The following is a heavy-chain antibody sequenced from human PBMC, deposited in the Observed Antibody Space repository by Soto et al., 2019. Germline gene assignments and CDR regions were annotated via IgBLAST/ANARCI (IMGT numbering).Heavy chain of an antibody. D-gene: IGHD6-13*01. CDR3: VKDESINWYSGHFRH. Sequence: RLSCAASGFTFDDYAMHLVRQVPGKGLEWVSGINWNSGSIGYGDSVKGRFAISRDNAKNSLHLQMNSLSAEDTAFYYCVKDESINWYSGHFRHWGQGTLVTVSS. V-gene: IGHV3-9*01. J-gene: IGHJ1*01. CDR2: INWNSGSI. CDR1: GFTFDDYA.